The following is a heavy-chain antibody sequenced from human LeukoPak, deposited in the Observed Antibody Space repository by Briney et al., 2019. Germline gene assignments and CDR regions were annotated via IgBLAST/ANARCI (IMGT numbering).Heavy chain of an antibody. D-gene: IGHD6-13*01. J-gene: IGHJ4*02. Sequence: PSDTLSLTCNVSGGSISGYYWSWIRQPPGKGLEWIGYIYYSGSTNYNPSLKRRVTISVDTSKNQFSLKLSSVTAADTAVYYCARHGGSSWYREWDYWGQGTLVTVSS. CDR2: IYYSGST. CDR1: GGSISGYY. V-gene: IGHV4-59*08. CDR3: ARHGGSSWYREWDY.